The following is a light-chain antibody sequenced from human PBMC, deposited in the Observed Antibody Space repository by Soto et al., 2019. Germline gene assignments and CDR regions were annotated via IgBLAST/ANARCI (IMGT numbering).Light chain of an antibody. CDR3: QKYESYRT. J-gene: IGKJ1*01. CDR2: GAS. CDR1: QSVGNN. Sequence: EVVMAQSPATLPVSPGAEVTPSGRASQSVGNNLAVYWQRPGQPHRLLIYGASTRDNGVPTRFSGSGSGTEFTLTISSLQSDDFATYYCQKYESYRTLGQGSKVDI. V-gene: IGKV3D-15*01.